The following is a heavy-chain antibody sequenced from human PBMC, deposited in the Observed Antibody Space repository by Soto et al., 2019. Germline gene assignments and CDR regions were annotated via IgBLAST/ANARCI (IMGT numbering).Heavy chain of an antibody. CDR3: ARFLGRYDAFDI. CDR1: GDSVASNSSA. J-gene: IGHJ3*02. Sequence: SPTLSLPCAISGDSVASNSSAWRWISQSPSRGLEWLGRTYYRSKWYNDYTLSVKSRITINPDTSKNQFSLQLNSVTPGDTAVYYCARFLGRYDAFDIWGQGTVVTVSS. CDR2: TYYRSKWYN. D-gene: IGHD7-27*01. V-gene: IGHV6-1*01.